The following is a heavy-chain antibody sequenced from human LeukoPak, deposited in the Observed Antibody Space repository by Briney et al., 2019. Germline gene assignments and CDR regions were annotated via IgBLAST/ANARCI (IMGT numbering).Heavy chain of an antibody. Sequence: GGSLRLSCAASGFTFSSYSMNWVRQAPGKGLEWVSSISSSGSYIYYGDSVKGRFTISRDNAKDSLYLQMNSLRAEDTAVYYCARDYEIYWGQGTLVTVSS. CDR2: ISSSGSYI. CDR3: ARDYEIY. D-gene: IGHD5-12*01. V-gene: IGHV3-21*01. CDR1: GFTFSSYS. J-gene: IGHJ4*02.